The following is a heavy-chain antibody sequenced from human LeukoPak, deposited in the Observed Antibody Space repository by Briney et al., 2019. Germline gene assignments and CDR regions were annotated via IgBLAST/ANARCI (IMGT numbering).Heavy chain of an antibody. Sequence: GASVKVSCKASGYTFTSYGISWVRQAPGQGPEWMGWISAYNDNTNYAQKLQGRVTMTTDTSTSTAYMELRSLRSDDTAVYYCARVHYDILTGYSYFDYWGQGTLVTVSS. V-gene: IGHV1-18*01. J-gene: IGHJ4*02. CDR1: GYTFTSYG. CDR2: ISAYNDNT. D-gene: IGHD3-9*01. CDR3: ARVHYDILTGYSYFDY.